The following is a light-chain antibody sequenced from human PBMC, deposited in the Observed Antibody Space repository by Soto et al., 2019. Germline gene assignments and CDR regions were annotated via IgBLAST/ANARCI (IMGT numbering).Light chain of an antibody. V-gene: IGKV3-20*01. CDR1: QSVSSH. J-gene: IGKJ4*01. Sequence: IVLTQSLGTLSLSPGARATLSCRASQSVSSHLAWYQQRPGQAPRLLIYGASSRATGIPDRFSGSWSGTDFTITISRLEPEDFALYYCQQYGNSPPLTFGGGTKVEIK. CDR2: GAS. CDR3: QQYGNSPPLT.